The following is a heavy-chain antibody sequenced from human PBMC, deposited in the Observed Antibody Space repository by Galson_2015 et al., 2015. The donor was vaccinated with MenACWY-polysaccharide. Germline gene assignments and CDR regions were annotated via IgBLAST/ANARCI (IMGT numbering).Heavy chain of an antibody. J-gene: IGHJ4*02. D-gene: IGHD6-19*01. CDR3: ARRHFADASGWAGGQIDFDY. V-gene: IGHV2-5*02. CDR1: GFSLSTGGVG. Sequence: PALVKPTQTLTLTCTFSGFSLSTGGVGVAWIRQPPGKALEWLALIYWDDDKRYSPSLKSRLTITKDTSKNQVVLTMTNMDPVDTATYYCARRHFADASGWAGGQIDFDYWGQGTLVTVSS. CDR2: IYWDDDK.